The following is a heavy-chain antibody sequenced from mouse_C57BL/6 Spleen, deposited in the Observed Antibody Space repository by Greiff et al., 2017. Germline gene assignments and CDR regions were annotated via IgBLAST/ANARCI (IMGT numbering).Heavy chain of an antibody. CDR3: AREGYYGSIGY. CDR1: GYTFTDYN. D-gene: IGHD1-1*01. J-gene: IGHJ2*01. Sequence: EVQLQESGPELVKPGASVKMSCKASGYTFTDYNMHWVKQSHGKSLEWIGYINPNNGGTSYNQKFKGKATLTVNKSSSTAYMELRSLTSEDSAVYYCAREGYYGSIGYWGQGTTLTVSS. CDR2: INPNNGGT. V-gene: IGHV1-22*01.